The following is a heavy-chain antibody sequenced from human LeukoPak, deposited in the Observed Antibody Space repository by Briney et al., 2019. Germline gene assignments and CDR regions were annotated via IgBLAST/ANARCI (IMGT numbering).Heavy chain of an antibody. V-gene: IGHV4-59*08. D-gene: IGHD2-8*01. CDR3: ARRGQWGHFDY. Sequence: SETLSLTCTVSGGSISSYYWSWIRQPPGKGLEWIGYIYYSGNTNYNPSLKSRVTISVATSKNQFSLKLSSVTAADTAVYYCARRGQWGHFDYWGQGTLVTVSS. CDR1: GGSISSYY. J-gene: IGHJ4*02. CDR2: IYYSGNT.